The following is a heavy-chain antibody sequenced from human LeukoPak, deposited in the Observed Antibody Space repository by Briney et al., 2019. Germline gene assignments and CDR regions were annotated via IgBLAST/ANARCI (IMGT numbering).Heavy chain of an antibody. V-gene: IGHV4-4*07. J-gene: IGHJ5*02. CDR3: ARDSGTTGEVKFDP. CDR1: GGPITTYY. Sequence: SETLSLTCTVSGGPITTYYLSWIRQSAGMGLEWIGRISGSGVITYNPSLKSRVILSLDTSNNHFSLKLSSVTAADTAVYYCARDSGTTGEVKFDPWGQGTLVTVSS. D-gene: IGHD3-10*01. CDR2: ISGSGVI.